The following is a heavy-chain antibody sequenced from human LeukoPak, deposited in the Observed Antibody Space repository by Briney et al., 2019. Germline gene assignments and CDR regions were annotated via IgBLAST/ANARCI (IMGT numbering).Heavy chain of an antibody. CDR2: ISYDGSNK. CDR3: ARDYYYDSSGYSDY. D-gene: IGHD3-22*01. J-gene: IGHJ4*02. V-gene: IGHV3-30-3*01. Sequence: GGSLRLSCAASGFTFSSYAMHWVRQAPGKGLEWGAVISYDGSNKYYADSVKGRFTISRDNSKNTLYLQMNSLRAEDTAVYYCARDYYYDSSGYSDYWGQGTLVTVSS. CDR1: GFTFSSYA.